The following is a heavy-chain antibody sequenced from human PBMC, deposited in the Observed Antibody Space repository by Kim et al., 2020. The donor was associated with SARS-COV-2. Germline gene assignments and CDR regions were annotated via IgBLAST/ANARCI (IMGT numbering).Heavy chain of an antibody. J-gene: IGHJ4*02. Sequence: GGSLRLSCEASGFTFTSYAMTWVRQAPGKGLEWVASICITGGNTYYADSVKGRFTISRDNSRDTLFLHMNSLRAEDTSVYYCTKRTSGAWPFDYRGQGTLVTVSS. V-gene: IGHV3-23*01. CDR1: GFTFTSYA. CDR3: TKRTSGAWPFDY. CDR2: ICITGGNT. D-gene: IGHD2-2*01.